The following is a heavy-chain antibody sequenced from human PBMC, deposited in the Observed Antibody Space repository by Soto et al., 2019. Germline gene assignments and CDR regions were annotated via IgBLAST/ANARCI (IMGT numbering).Heavy chain of an antibody. CDR2: INSPSNAI. D-gene: IGHD4-17*01. V-gene: IGHV3-48*01. CDR3: ARPLFVYGDYDFDY. Sequence: GSLRLSCAASGFTVSRFAMSWVRQAPGKGLEWISYINSPSNAIYYADSVRGRFTISRDNAKNSLYLQMDSLRAEDTAVYYCARPLFVYGDYDFDYWGQGTLVTVSS. J-gene: IGHJ4*02. CDR1: GFTVSRFA.